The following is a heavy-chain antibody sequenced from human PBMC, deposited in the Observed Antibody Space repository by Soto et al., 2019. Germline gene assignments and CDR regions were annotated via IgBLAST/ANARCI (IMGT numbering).Heavy chain of an antibody. D-gene: IGHD2-15*01. Sequence: GGSLRLSCEASGFTFRNYKMNWVRQAPGKGLEWVSQISIGSSSMDYADSVKGRFTISRDNAKNSLYLQMNSLRVGDTAVYYCTRKTPTNGMAVWGQGTTVTVSS. CDR2: ISIGSSSM. CDR1: GFTFRNYK. J-gene: IGHJ6*02. CDR3: TRKTPTNGMAV. V-gene: IGHV3-48*01.